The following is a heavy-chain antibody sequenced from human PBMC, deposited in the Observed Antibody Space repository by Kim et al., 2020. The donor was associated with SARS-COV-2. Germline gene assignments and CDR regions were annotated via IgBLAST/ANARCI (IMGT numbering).Heavy chain of an antibody. CDR1: GFTFSSYA. Sequence: GGSLRLSCAASGFTFSSYAMHWVRQAPGKGLEWVAVISYDGSNKYYAHSVKGRFTISRDNSKNTLYLQMNSLRAEDTAVYYCARDCAGQLVMYYFAYWGQGTLVTVSS. CDR2: ISYDGSNK. CDR3: ARDCAGQLVMYYFAY. J-gene: IGHJ4*02. V-gene: IGHV3-30*04. D-gene: IGHD6-13*01.